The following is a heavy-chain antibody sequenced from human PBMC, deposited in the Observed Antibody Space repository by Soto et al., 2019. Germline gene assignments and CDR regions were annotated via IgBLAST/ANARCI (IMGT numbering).Heavy chain of an antibody. V-gene: IGHV1-3*01. CDR2: INASSGNT. Sequence: SATVSCKASGDTFTSVAIHCGRLALGQRLEWMGWINASSGNTNNSQKLQGRDTMTRITSASTANMELSRMRFEDTAVYYGARGRITTVTNHYYYYMDVWGKGTTVTVSS. CDR3: ARGRITTVTNHYYYYMDV. J-gene: IGHJ6*03. D-gene: IGHD4-17*01. CDR1: GDTFTSVA.